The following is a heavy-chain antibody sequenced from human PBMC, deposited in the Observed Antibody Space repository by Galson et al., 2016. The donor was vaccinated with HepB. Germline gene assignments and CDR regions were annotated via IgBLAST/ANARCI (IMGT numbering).Heavy chain of an antibody. CDR1: GAFISSGGYY. J-gene: IGHJ5*02. Sequence: LSLTCNVSGAFISSGGYYWNWIRLHPGKGLEWIGCVYYSGSTYYNPSLESRATISVDTSENQFSRKLTSVTAADTAVYYCARGVSMVRGWLDPWGQGTRVTVSS. CDR2: VYYSGST. D-gene: IGHD3-10*01. V-gene: IGHV4-31*03. CDR3: ARGVSMVRGWLDP.